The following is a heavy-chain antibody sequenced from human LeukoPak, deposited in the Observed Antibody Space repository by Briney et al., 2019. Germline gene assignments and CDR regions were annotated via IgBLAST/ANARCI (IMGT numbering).Heavy chain of an antibody. Sequence: PGGSLRLSCTASGFTFGDYAMSWVRQAPGKGLEWVGFIRSKAYGGTTEYAASVKGRFTISRDDSKSIAYLQMNSLKTEDTAVYYCTRDSGYTYVSFDCWGQGTLVTVSS. J-gene: IGHJ4*02. CDR2: IRSKAYGGTT. CDR1: GFTFGDYA. CDR3: TRDSGYTYVSFDC. V-gene: IGHV3-49*04. D-gene: IGHD5-18*01.